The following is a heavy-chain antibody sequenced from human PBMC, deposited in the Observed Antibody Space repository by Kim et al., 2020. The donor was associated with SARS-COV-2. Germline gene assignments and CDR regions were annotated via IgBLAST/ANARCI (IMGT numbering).Heavy chain of an antibody. Sequence: GGSLRLSCAASGFTFSKYSMNWVRQAPGKGLEWLSWISTSSDTIYYADSVKGRFTISRDNAKNSLYLQINSLRDEDTVVYYCARDNWNDVWGQGTTVTVSS. V-gene: IGHV3-48*02. CDR3: ARDNWNDV. D-gene: IGHD1-20*01. CDR1: GFTFSKYS. J-gene: IGHJ6*02. CDR2: ISTSSDTI.